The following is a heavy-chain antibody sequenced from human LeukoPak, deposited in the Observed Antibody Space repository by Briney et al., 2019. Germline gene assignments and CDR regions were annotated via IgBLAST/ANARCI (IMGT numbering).Heavy chain of an antibody. CDR3: ARGVRGGLLRISSYFDY. J-gene: IGHJ4*02. CDR2: ISYDGSNK. D-gene: IGHD2/OR15-2a*01. Sequence: GGSLRLSCAASGFNFSNYVMHWVRQAPGKGLEWVAVISYDGSNKYYTDSLKGRFTISRDNSKNTLYLQMNSLRVEDTAVYHCARGVRGGLLRISSYFDYWGQGTLVTVSS. V-gene: IGHV3-30*03. CDR1: GFNFSNYV.